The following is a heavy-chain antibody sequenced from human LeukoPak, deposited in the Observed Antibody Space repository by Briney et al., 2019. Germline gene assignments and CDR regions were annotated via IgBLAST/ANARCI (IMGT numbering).Heavy chain of an antibody. CDR1: GYALTELS. CDR3: ATDNYYDSSGYFLFDY. J-gene: IGHJ4*02. D-gene: IGHD3-22*01. CDR2: FDPEDGET. V-gene: IGHV1-24*01. Sequence: ASVKVSCKVSGYALTELSMHWVRQAPGKGLEWMGGFDPEDGETIYAQKFQGRVTMTEDTSTDTAYIELSSLRSEDTAVYYCATDNYYDSSGYFLFDYWGQGTLVTVSS.